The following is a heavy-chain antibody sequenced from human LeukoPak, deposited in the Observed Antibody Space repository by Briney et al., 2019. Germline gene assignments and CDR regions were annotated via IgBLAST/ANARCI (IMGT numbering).Heavy chain of an antibody. J-gene: IGHJ4*02. D-gene: IGHD3-3*01. CDR1: GGSISSGDYY. V-gene: IGHV4-30-4*01. CDR3: ARLYYDFWSGYYFDY. Sequence: PSETLSLTCTVPGGSISSGDYYWSWIRQPPGKGLEWIGYIYYSGSTYYNPSLKSRVTISVDTSKNQFSLKLSSVTAADTAVYYCARLYYDFWSGYYFDYWGQGTLVTVSS. CDR2: IYYSGST.